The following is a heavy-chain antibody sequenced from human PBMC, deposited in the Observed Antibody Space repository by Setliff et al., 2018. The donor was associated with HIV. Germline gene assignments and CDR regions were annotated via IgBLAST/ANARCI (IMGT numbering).Heavy chain of an antibody. CDR1: GGSFSGYY. V-gene: IGHV4-34*01. D-gene: IGHD3-10*01. CDR2: INHSGTT. J-gene: IGHJ4*02. Sequence: SETLSLTCAVYGGSFSGYYWSWIRQPPGKGLEWIGEINHSGTTNYNPSLKSRVTISMDTSKNQFSLKLTSVTAADTSVYYCARGWFGGYYFDYWGQGTLVTVSS. CDR3: ARGWFGGYYFDY.